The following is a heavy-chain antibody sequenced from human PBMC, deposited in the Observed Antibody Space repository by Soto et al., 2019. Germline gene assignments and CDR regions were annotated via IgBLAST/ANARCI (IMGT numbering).Heavy chain of an antibody. J-gene: IGHJ4*02. CDR2: INTYSGNT. D-gene: IGHD3-10*01. CDR1: GYTCTSYD. Sequence: ASVKGSFKASGYTCTSYDINWVRQATGQGLEWMGWINTYSGNTNYAQKFQGRVTMTTDTSASTAYMELRSLRSDDTAVYYCARDLDGSGSYYTGYWGQGTLVTVSS. CDR3: ARDLDGSGSYYTGY. V-gene: IGHV1-18*01.